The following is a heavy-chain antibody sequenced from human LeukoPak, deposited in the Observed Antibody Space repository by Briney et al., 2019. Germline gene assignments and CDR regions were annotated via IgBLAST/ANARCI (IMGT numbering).Heavy chain of an antibody. CDR1: GYTFTSYG. V-gene: IGHV1-18*01. Sequence: GASVKVSCKASGYTFTSYGITWVRQAPGQGLEWMGWISAYNGNTNYAQNLQGRVTMTTDTSTTTAYMELSSLRSEDTAVYYCARDSDASSLADPWGQGTLVTVSS. CDR3: ARDSDASSLADP. D-gene: IGHD6-6*01. CDR2: ISAYNGNT. J-gene: IGHJ5*02.